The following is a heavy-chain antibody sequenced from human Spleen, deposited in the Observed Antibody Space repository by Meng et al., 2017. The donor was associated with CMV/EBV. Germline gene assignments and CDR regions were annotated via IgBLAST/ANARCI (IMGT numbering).Heavy chain of an antibody. CDR1: SVSYY. CDR2: IYYSGST. J-gene: IGHJ4*02. CDR3: ARVLTNYDFWSGSPGGPFDY. V-gene: IGHV4-61*01. Sequence: SVSYYWSWIRQPPGKGLEWIGYIYYSGSTNYNPSLKSRVTISVDTSKNQFSLKLSSVTAADTAVYYCARVLTNYDFWSGSPGGPFDYWGQGTLVTVSS. D-gene: IGHD3-3*01.